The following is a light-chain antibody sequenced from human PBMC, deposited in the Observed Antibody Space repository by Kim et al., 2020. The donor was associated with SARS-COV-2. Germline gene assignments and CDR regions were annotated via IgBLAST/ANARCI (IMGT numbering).Light chain of an antibody. CDR3: QSYDNSLSGYV. J-gene: IGLJ1*01. CDR2: DNI. CDR1: SSNIGSGFD. Sequence: RVTISCTGRSSNIGSGFDVHWYQQLPGTAPKLLIYDNINRPSGVPDRFSGSKSGTSASLAITGLQAQDEADYYCQSYDNSLSGYVFGTGTKVTVL. V-gene: IGLV1-40*01.